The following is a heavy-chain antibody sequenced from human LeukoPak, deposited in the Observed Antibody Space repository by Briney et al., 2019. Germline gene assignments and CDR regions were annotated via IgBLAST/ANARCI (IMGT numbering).Heavy chain of an antibody. J-gene: IGHJ4*02. CDR2: IYSSGST. V-gene: IGHV4-4*07. CDR3: ARDPIYYGDPYYFDS. Sequence: SETLSLTCTVSGGSISYYYWSWIRQPAGKGLEWIGRIYSSGSTNYNSSLRSRVTMSADTSKNQFSLKLSSVTAADTAVYYCARDPIYYGDPYYFDSWGQGTLVTVSS. CDR1: GGSISYYY. D-gene: IGHD4-17*01.